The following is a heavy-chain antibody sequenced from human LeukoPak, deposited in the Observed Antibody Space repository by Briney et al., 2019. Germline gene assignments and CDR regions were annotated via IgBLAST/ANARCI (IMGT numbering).Heavy chain of an antibody. Sequence: ASVKVSCKASGYTFTTYAMHWVRQAPGQRLEWMGWINAGNGNTKYSQKFQGRVTITRDTSAGTAYMELSSLRSEDTAVYYCAKKFRGTTVISGDYFDYWGQGTLVTVSS. D-gene: IGHD4-17*01. CDR3: AKKFRGTTVISGDYFDY. J-gene: IGHJ4*02. CDR2: INAGNGNT. CDR1: GYTFTTYA. V-gene: IGHV1-3*01.